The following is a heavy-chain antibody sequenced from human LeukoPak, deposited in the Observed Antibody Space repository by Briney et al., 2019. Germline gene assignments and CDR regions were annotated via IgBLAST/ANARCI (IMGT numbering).Heavy chain of an antibody. CDR2: IFYGGST. Sequence: SETLSLTCTVSGGSISSSSYYWGWIRQSPGKGLEWIGSIFYGGSTCYNPSLKSRVTISIDTSENQFSLKLSSVTAADTAVYYCATTPALAVAGTLDPKEWGQGTLVTVSS. CDR1: GGSISSSSYY. CDR3: ATTPALAVAGTLDPKE. J-gene: IGHJ4*02. D-gene: IGHD6-19*01. V-gene: IGHV4-39*01.